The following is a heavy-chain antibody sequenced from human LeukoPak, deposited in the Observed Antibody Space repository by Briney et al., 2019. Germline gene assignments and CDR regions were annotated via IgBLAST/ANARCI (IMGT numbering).Heavy chain of an antibody. CDR3: ARGVLLWFGEKYAFDI. CDR1: GGSISSGDYY. D-gene: IGHD3-10*01. Sequence: PSQTLSLTCTVSGGSISSGDYYWIWIRQPPGKGLEWIGYIYYSGSTYYNPSLKSRVTISVDTSKNQFSLKLSSVTAADTAVYYCARGVLLWFGEKYAFDIWGQGTMVTVSS. CDR2: IYYSGST. J-gene: IGHJ3*02. V-gene: IGHV4-30-4*01.